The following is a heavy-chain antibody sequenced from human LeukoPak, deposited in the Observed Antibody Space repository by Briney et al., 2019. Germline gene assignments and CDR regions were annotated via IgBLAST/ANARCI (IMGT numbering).Heavy chain of an antibody. Sequence: SETLSLTCTVSAGSISTFYWNWVRQPPGKGLEWIGYIFYSGSTSYNPSLRSRVTMSVDTSKKYFSLNLSSVTAADTAVYYCARGVAVTGIVNFDYWGQGTLVTVSS. CDR1: AGSISTFY. D-gene: IGHD6-19*01. CDR3: ARGVAVTGIVNFDY. J-gene: IGHJ4*02. V-gene: IGHV4-59*01. CDR2: IFYSGST.